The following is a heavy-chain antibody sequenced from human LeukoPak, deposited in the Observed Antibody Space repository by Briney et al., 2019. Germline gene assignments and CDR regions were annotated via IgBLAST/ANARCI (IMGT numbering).Heavy chain of an antibody. D-gene: IGHD3-10*01. V-gene: IGHV1-46*04. CDR2: INPSGGST. CDR3: ARERIDYYGSGSYSIDY. CDR1: GYTFTSYY. Sequence: GSVKVSCKASGYTFTSYYMHWVRQAPGQGPEWRGIINPSGGSTSYAQKLQGRVTMTRDTSTSTVYMELSSLRSEDTAVYYCARERIDYYGSGSYSIDYWGQGTLVTVSS. J-gene: IGHJ4*02.